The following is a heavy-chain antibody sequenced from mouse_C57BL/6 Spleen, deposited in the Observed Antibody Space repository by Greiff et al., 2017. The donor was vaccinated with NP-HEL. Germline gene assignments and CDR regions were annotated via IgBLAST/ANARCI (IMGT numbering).Heavy chain of an antibody. Sequence: QVQLKQPGTELVKPGASVKLSCKASGYTFTSYWMHWVKQRPGQGLEWIGNINPSNGGTNYNEKFKSKATLTVDKSSSTAYMQLSSLTSEDSAVYYCARRGLYYGSSYWYFDVWGTGTTVTVSS. V-gene: IGHV1-53*01. CDR1: GYTFTSYW. CDR2: INPSNGGT. D-gene: IGHD1-1*01. J-gene: IGHJ1*03. CDR3: ARRGLYYGSSYWYFDV.